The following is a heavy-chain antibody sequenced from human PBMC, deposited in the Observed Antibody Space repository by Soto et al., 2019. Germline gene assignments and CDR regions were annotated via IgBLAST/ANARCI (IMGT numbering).Heavy chain of an antibody. D-gene: IGHD6-19*01. Sequence: PSETLSLTCTVSGGSISSGDYYWSWIRQPPGKGLEWIGYIHYSGSTYYNPSLKSRVTISVDTSKNQFSLKLTSVTAADTAVYNCAHYSSGRAFDIWGQGTMVTVSS. J-gene: IGHJ3*02. CDR2: IHYSGST. CDR1: GGSISSGDYY. CDR3: AHYSSGRAFDI. V-gene: IGHV4-30-4*01.